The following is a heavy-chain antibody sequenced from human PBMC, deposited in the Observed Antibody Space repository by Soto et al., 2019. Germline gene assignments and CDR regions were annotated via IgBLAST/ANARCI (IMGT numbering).Heavy chain of an antibody. J-gene: IGHJ6*02. CDR1: GFTFSSYS. Sequence: GGSLRLSCAASGFTFSSYSLNWVRQAPGKGLEWVSYISSSSSTIYYADAVKGRFTISRDNAKNSLYLQMNSLRDEDTAVYYCAGPTTVTTDYYYGMDVWGQGTTVPV. D-gene: IGHD4-17*01. CDR2: ISSSSSTI. CDR3: AGPTTVTTDYYYGMDV. V-gene: IGHV3-48*02.